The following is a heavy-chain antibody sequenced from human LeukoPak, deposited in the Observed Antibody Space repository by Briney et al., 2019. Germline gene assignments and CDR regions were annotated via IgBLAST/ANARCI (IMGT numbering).Heavy chain of an antibody. CDR2: IYYSGST. CDR1: GGSISCSSDY. J-gene: IGHJ4*02. CDR3: ARREAAAGSFDY. Sequence: SETLSFTCTAAGGSISCSSDYWGWIRQPPGKRLVWIGSIYYSGSTYYNLSLKSRVTISVDTSKNQFSLKLSSVTAADTAVYYCARREAAAGSFDYWGQGTLVTVSS. V-gene: IGHV4-39*01. D-gene: IGHD6-13*01.